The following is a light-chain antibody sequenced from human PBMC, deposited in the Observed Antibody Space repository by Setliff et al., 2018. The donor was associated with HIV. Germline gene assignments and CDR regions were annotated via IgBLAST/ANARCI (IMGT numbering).Light chain of an antibody. J-gene: IGKJ1*01. Sequence: AVRMTQSPSSFSASTGDRVTITCRANLSIDSSLAWYQQKPGTAPKLLIYAASTLHSGVPSRFSGSGSGTDFTLTISCLQSEDFATYYCQQYYSYPQTFGQGTKVDIK. V-gene: IGKV1-8*01. CDR3: QQYYSYPQT. CDR1: LSIDSS. CDR2: AAS.